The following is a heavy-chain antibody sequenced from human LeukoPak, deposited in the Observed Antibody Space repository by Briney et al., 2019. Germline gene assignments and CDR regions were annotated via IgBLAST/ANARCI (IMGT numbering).Heavy chain of an antibody. CDR2: ISYDGRNK. CDR1: GFIFNNYA. V-gene: IGHV3-30*18. D-gene: IGHD2-2*01. CDR3: AKGPLRGTAAAIDY. J-gene: IGHJ4*02. Sequence: GGSLRLSCAGSGFIFNNYAMHWVRQPPGKGLEWVAVISYDGRNKHYPDSVKGRFTISRDISTDTLWLQMDSLRTEDTAVYYCAKGPLRGTAAAIDYWGQGTLVTVSS.